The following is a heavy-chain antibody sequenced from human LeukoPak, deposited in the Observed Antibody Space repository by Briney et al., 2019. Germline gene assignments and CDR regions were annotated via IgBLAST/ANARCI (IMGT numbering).Heavy chain of an antibody. Sequence: GGSLRLSCAASGFTFSNYAMSWVRQAPGKGLEWVSIISGSGGYTYYADSVKGRFTISRDNAKNSLYLQMNSLRAEDTAVYYCATYSSLNRREFQFWGQGTLLTVSS. V-gene: IGHV3-23*01. CDR3: ATYSSLNRREFQF. CDR2: ISGSGGYT. CDR1: GFTFSNYA. J-gene: IGHJ1*01. D-gene: IGHD3-22*01.